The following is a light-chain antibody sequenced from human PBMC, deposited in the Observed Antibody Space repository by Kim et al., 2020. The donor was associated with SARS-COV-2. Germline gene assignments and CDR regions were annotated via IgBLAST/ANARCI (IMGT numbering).Light chain of an antibody. Sequence: EIVLTQSPGPLSLSPGERATLSCRASQSVRSSYLAWYQQKPGQAPRLLIYGASNRASGISDRFSGSVSGTDFTLTISRLDPEDFAVYYCQQYGTSPNTFGQGTRLEIK. V-gene: IGKV3-20*01. CDR3: QQYGTSPNT. CDR2: GAS. J-gene: IGKJ5*01. CDR1: QSVRSSY.